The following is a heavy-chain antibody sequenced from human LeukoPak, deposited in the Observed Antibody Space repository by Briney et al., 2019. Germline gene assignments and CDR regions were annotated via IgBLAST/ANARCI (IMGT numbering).Heavy chain of an antibody. V-gene: IGHV3-11*01. Sequence: GGSLRLSCAASGFTFSDYYMGWIRQAPGKGLEWVSYISSSGNTIYYADSVKGRFTISRDNAKNSLYLQMNSLRAEDTAVYYCARDFRAAFDSWGQGTLVTVSS. J-gene: IGHJ5*01. CDR3: ARDFRAAFDS. CDR2: ISSSGNTI. CDR1: GFTFSDYY. D-gene: IGHD3-10*01.